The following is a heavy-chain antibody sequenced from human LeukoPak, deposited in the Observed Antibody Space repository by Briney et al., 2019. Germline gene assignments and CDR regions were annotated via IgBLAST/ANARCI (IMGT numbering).Heavy chain of an antibody. D-gene: IGHD6-19*01. V-gene: IGHV3-7*01. Sequence: GGSLRLSCAASGFTFSSYWMSWVRQAPGKGLEWVANIKRDGSEKYYVDSVKGRFTISRDNAKNSLYLQMNSLTAEDTAVYYCARFLTAIVVAGLFDYWGQGTLVTVSS. CDR3: ARFLTAIVVAGLFDY. CDR1: GFTFSSYW. J-gene: IGHJ4*02. CDR2: IKRDGSEK.